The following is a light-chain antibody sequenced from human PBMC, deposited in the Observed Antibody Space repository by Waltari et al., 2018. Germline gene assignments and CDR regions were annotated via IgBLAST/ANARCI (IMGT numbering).Light chain of an antibody. V-gene: IGKV3-20*01. CDR2: KTS. CDR1: QGVDSTY. Sequence: EVVLTQSPGTLSLSPGERATLSCRASQGVDSTYLAWYQQKPGQAPTLLIYKTSTRATGIPDRFSCSGSGTDFSLNINILEPGDSAVYYCQQFGGSPMYTFGLGTKLEIK. CDR3: QQFGGSPMYT. J-gene: IGKJ2*01.